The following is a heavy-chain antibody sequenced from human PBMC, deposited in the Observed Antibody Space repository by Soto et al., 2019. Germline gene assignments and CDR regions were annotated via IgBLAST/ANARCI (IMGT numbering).Heavy chain of an antibody. CDR3: AREYSGYDQTFDF. J-gene: IGHJ4*02. V-gene: IGHV4-59*01. Sequence: SETLSLTCTVSGGSISSYYWSWIRQPPGKGLEWIGYIYYSGSTNYNPSLKSRVTISVDTSKNQFSLKLSSVTAADTAVYYCAREYSGYDQTFDFWGQGNLVTVSS. D-gene: IGHD5-12*01. CDR1: GGSISSYY. CDR2: IYYSGST.